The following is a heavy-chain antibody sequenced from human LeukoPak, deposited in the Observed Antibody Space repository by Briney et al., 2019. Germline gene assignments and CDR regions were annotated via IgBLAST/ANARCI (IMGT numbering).Heavy chain of an antibody. CDR2: ISAYNGNT. CDR3: ARGGYSSSWYQEDGMDV. V-gene: IGHV1-18*01. CDR1: GYTFTSYG. J-gene: IGHJ6*02. Sequence: ASVKVSCKASGYTFTSYGISWVRQAPGQGLEWMGWISAYNGNTNYAQKLQGRVTMTTDTSTSTAYMELRSLRSDDTAVYYCARGGYSSSWYQEDGMDVWGQGTTVTISS. D-gene: IGHD6-13*01.